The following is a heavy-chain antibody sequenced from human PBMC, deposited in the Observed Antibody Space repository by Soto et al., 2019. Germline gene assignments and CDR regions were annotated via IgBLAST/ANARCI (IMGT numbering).Heavy chain of an antibody. CDR2: ISHRGST. V-gene: IGHV4-38-2*01. CDR1: GYSISSGFY. J-gene: IGHJ5*02. D-gene: IGHD3-10*01. CDR3: ERTQMDRGYRLDP. Sequence: SETLSLTCDVSGYSISSGFYWGWIRQSPGKGLQWIGAISHRGSTYYNPSLSSRVTISMDVSKNHFSLTLNAVTAADTAVYHCERTQMDRGYRLDPWGQGTLVTVSS.